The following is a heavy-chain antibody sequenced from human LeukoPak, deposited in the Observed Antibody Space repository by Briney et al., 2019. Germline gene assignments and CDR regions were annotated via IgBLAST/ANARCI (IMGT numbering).Heavy chain of an antibody. CDR2: IYTSGST. J-gene: IGHJ3*02. CDR3: ASSPPSYYDFWSGYSGGAFDI. CDR1: GGFISSYY. V-gene: IGHV4-4*07. Sequence: SETLSLTCTVSGGFISSYYWSWIRQPAGKGLEWIGRIYTSGSTNYNPSLKSRVTMSVDTSKNQFSLKLSSVTAADTAVYYCASSPPSYYDFWSGYSGGAFDIWGQGTMVTVSS. D-gene: IGHD3-3*01.